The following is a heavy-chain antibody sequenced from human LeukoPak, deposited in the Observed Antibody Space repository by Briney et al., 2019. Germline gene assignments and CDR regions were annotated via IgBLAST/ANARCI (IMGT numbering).Heavy chain of an antibody. D-gene: IGHD6-19*01. CDR3: AKDGAPYSSGWYY. CDR2: MYTSGST. Sequence: SETLSLTCTVSGGSISSGSYYWSWIRQPAGKGLEWIGRMYTSGSTNYSPSLKSRATISADTSKNQLSLKLTSVTAADTAVYYCAKDGAPYSSGWYYWGQGTLVTVSS. V-gene: IGHV4-61*02. CDR1: GGSISSGSYY. J-gene: IGHJ4*02.